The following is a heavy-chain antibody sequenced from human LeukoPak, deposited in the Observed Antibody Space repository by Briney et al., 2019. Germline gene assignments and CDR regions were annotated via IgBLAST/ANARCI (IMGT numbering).Heavy chain of an antibody. D-gene: IGHD3-10*01. CDR2: IRDRTHSYST. CDR1: GFTFNTYS. CDR3: ARAPFYGSGSFPAF. V-gene: IGHV3-72*01. J-gene: IGHJ4*02. Sequence: PGGSLRLSCAASGFTFNTYSMIWVRQAPGKGLEWVGRIRDRTHSYSTEYGPSVKGRFTISRDDSTNSLYLQMNSLKTEDTAVYYCARAPFYGSGSFPAFWGRGTLVTVSS.